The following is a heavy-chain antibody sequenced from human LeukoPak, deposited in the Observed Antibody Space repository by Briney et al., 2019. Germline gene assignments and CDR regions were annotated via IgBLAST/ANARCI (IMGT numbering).Heavy chain of an antibody. CDR1: GLTFSSQA. CDR3: AKELYGDYGFDY. V-gene: IGHV3-23*01. J-gene: IGHJ4*02. CDR2: ISNSGGNT. D-gene: IGHD4-17*01. Sequence: GGSLRLSSAASGLTFSSQAMNWVRQAPGKGLEWVSGISNSGGNTYYADSVKGRSTISRDNSKNTLYLQMNSLRDEDTAVYYCAKELYGDYGFDYWGKGTLVTV.